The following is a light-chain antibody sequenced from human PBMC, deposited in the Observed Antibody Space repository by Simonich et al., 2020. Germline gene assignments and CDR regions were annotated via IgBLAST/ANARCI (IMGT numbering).Light chain of an antibody. J-gene: IGLJ2*01. CDR1: SSDVGSYNL. V-gene: IGLV2-23*01. Sequence: QSALTQPASVSGSPGQSLTISCTGTSSDVGSYNLVSLYQQHPCKAPKLMIYAGRRRPSAVSNRFAASKSGNTASLTISVLQAGDEADYYCCSYAGSSTYVVFGGGTKLTVL. CDR3: CSYAGSSTYVV. CDR2: AGR.